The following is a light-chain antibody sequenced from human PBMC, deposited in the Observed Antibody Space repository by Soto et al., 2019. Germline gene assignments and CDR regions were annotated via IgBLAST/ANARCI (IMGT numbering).Light chain of an antibody. CDR3: ETWDSNTRV. CDR1: SGHSSYI. Sequence: QLVLIQSSSASASLGSSVKLTCTLSSGHSSYIIAWHQQQPGKAPRYLMKLEGSGSYNKGSGVPDRFSGSSSGADRYLTISNLQFEDEADYYCETWDSNTRVFSGGTKLTVL. J-gene: IGLJ3*02. CDR2: LEGSGSY. V-gene: IGLV4-60*02.